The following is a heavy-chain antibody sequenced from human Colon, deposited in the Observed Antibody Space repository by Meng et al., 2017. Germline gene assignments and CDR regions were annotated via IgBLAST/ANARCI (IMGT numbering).Heavy chain of an antibody. J-gene: IGHJ4*02. V-gene: IGHV4-31*03. CDR2: IYYSGST. CDR1: GGSISSGDYY. CDR3: AREGGVTSPLDY. D-gene: IGHD4-17*01. Sequence: QVQLQESGPGLVKPSQTLSLTCTVSGGSISSGDYYWTWIRQHPGKALEWIGYIYYSGSTYYNPSLKSRVSISVDTSKNQISLNLSSVTAADTAVYFCAREGGVTSPLDYWGQGTLVTVSS.